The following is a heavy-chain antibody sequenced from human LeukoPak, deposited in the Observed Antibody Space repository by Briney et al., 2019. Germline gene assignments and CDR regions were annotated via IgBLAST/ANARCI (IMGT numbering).Heavy chain of an antibody. CDR2: IYPGGDI. Sequence: PGGSLRLSCAASEVTVTSNYMSWVRQAPGKGLQWVSVIYPGGDIYYADSVKGRFIISRDNSKNTLYLQRNTLRAEDTAVYYCAKIGANVGFWGQGTLVTVSS. CDR1: EVTVTSNY. V-gene: IGHV3-53*01. D-gene: IGHD4/OR15-4a*01. J-gene: IGHJ4*02. CDR3: AKIGANVGF.